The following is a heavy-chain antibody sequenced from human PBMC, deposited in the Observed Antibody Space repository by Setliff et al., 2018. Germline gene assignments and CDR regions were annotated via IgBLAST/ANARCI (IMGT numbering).Heavy chain of an antibody. D-gene: IGHD2-2*01. Sequence: SETLSLTCTVSGGSVNSHYWSWIRQPPGKGLEWIGFIFYSGDTKSNPSLKSRVAMSVDTSKNQFSLKLSSVTAADTAVYYCARLSCSSNSCPFDFWGQGTLVTVSS. V-gene: IGHV4-59*02. CDR2: IFYSGDT. CDR3: ARLSCSSNSCPFDF. CDR1: GGSVNSHY. J-gene: IGHJ4*02.